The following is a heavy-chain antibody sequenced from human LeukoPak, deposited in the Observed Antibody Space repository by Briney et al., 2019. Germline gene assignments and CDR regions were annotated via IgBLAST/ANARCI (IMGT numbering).Heavy chain of an antibody. V-gene: IGHV3-30*18. D-gene: IGHD6-19*01. J-gene: IGHJ5*02. Sequence: GGSLRLSCAASGFTFSSYGMHWVRQAPGKGLEWVAVISYDGSNKYYADSVKGRFTISRDDSKNTLYLQMNSLRAEDTAVNYCAKGQQWLVWWFDPWGQGTLVTVSS. CDR2: ISYDGSNK. CDR3: AKGQQWLVWWFDP. CDR1: GFTFSSYG.